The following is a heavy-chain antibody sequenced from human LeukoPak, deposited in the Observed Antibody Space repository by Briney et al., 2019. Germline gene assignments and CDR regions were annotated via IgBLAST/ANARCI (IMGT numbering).Heavy chain of an antibody. CDR1: GFTFSSYA. V-gene: IGHV3-23*01. CDR3: AKSPWDIVVVVAATAGNWFDP. Sequence: GGSLRLSCAASGFTFSSYAMSWVRQAPGKGREWVSAISGSGGSTYYADSVKGRFTISRDNSKNTLYLQMNSLRAEDTAVYYCAKSPWDIVVVVAATAGNWFDPWGQGTLVTVSS. J-gene: IGHJ5*02. D-gene: IGHD2-15*01. CDR2: ISGSGGST.